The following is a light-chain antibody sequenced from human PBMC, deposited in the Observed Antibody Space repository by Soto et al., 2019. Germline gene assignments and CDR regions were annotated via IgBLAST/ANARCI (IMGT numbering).Light chain of an antibody. CDR3: QQYDNLPPFT. V-gene: IGKV1-33*01. CDR2: DAS. CDR1: QDMSNY. Sequence: DIQMTQSPSSLSASVGDRGTITCQASQDMSNYLPWYQQKPVKAPKLLIYDASNLETGVPSRFSGSGSGTDFTFPISSLQPEDIATYYCQQYDNLPPFTFGPGTKVDIK. J-gene: IGKJ3*01.